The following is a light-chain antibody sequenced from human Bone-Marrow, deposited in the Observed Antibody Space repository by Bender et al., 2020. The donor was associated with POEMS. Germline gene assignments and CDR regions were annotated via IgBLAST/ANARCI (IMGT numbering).Light chain of an antibody. CDR3: SSYTSSSTLV. V-gene: IGLV2-8*01. Sequence: QSALTQPPSASGSPGQSVTISCTGTNSDIGGYNYVSWYQQHPGKAPKLMIYEVNKRPSGVPDRFSGSKSGNMASLTVSGLQAEDEADYYCSSYTSSSTLVFGGGTKLTVL. CDR1: NSDIGGYNY. J-gene: IGLJ2*01. CDR2: EVN.